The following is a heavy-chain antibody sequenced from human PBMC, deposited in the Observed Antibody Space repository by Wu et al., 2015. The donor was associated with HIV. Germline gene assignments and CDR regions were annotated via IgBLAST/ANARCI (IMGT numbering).Heavy chain of an antibody. J-gene: IGHJ3*02. CDR1: GYTFTSYY. D-gene: IGHD3-3*01. CDR2: INPSGGST. V-gene: IGHV1-46*03. CDR3: ARSASFGVVIHNAFDI. Sequence: QVQLVQSGAEVKKPGASVKVSCKASGYTFTSYYMHWVRQAPGQGLEWMGIINPSGGSTSYAQKFQGRVTMTRDTSTSTVYMELSSLRSEDTAVYYCARSASFGVVIHNAFDIWGQGTMVTVSS.